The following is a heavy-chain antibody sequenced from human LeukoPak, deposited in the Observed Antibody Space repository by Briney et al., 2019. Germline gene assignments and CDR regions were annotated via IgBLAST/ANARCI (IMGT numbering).Heavy chain of an antibody. Sequence: ASVKVSCKTSGYSFSTYSISWVRQAPGQGLEWMGWISTYNGNTNYVQKIQGRVTMTTDTSTSTAYMELRSLRSDDTAVYYCASAPRGTAIPYELPAGPWGQGTLVTVSS. V-gene: IGHV1-18*01. CDR1: GYSFSTYS. J-gene: IGHJ5*02. CDR3: ASAPRGTAIPYELPAGP. CDR2: ISTYNGNT. D-gene: IGHD1-1*01.